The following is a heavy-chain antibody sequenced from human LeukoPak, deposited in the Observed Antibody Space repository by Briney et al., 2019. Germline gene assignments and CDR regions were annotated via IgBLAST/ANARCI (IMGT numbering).Heavy chain of an antibody. CDR3: ARDLGIAAAAAYWYFDL. CDR1: GYTFTGYY. J-gene: IGHJ2*01. D-gene: IGHD6-13*01. Sequence: ASVKVSCKASGYTFTGYYMHWMRQAPGQGLEWMGWINPNSGGTNYAQKFQGRVTMTRDTSISTAYMELSRLRSDDTAVYYCARDLGIAAAAAYWYFDLWGRGTLVTVSS. CDR2: INPNSGGT. V-gene: IGHV1-2*02.